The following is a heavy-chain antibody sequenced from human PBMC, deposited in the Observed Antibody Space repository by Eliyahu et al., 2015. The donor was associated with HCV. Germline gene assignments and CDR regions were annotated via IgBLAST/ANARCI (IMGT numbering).Heavy chain of an antibody. V-gene: IGHV3-23*01. CDR1: GFTFSTYA. Sequence: EVQLLESGGDLVQPGGSLRLSCAASGFTFSTYAMSWVRQPPGKGLEWVSTISGSGVSTYYADSVKGRFTVSRDNSKNTLYLQMNSLRAEDTAVYYCAKYTYGDYYNCYGMDVWGQGTTVTVSS. J-gene: IGHJ6*02. CDR2: ISGSGVST. D-gene: IGHD4-17*01. CDR3: AKYTYGDYYNCYGMDV.